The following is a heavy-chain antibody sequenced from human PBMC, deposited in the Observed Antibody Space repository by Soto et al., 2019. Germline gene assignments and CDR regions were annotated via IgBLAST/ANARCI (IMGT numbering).Heavy chain of an antibody. V-gene: IGHV1-69*01. CDR1: GGTFSIYA. CDR2: ILPIFGTA. D-gene: IGHD3-22*01. J-gene: IGHJ6*02. Sequence: QVKLVQSGAEVKKPGSSVKVSCKASGGTFSIYAISLVRQAPGQGLEWMGGILPIFGTANYAQKFQGRVTITADESTSTAYMELSSLRSEDTAVYYCATGDYYDSSRPFGMDVWGQGTTVTVSS. CDR3: ATGDYYDSSRPFGMDV.